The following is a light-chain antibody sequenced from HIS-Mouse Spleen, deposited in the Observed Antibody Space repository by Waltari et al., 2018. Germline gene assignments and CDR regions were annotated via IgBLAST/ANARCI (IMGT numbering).Light chain of an antibody. J-gene: IGLJ1*01. CDR2: DVS. V-gene: IGLV2-11*01. CDR3: CSYAGSYTFPYV. CDR1: SSDVGGSNY. Sequence: QSALTQPRSVSGSPGQSVTISCPGTSSDVGGSNYFSWYQQPPGKAPKLMIYDVSKRPSGVPDRFSGSKSGNTASLTISGLQAEDEADYYCCSYAGSYTFPYVFGTGTKVTVL.